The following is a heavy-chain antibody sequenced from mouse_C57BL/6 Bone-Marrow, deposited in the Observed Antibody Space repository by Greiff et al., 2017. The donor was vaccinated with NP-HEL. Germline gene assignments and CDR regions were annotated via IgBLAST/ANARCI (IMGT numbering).Heavy chain of an antibody. CDR3: ARCHYYGTRGYWYFDV. J-gene: IGHJ1*03. Sequence: VQLQQPGAELVMPGASVKLSCKASGYTFTSYWMHWVKQRPGQGLEWIGEIDPSDSYTNYNQKFKGKSTLTVDKSSSTAYMQLSSLTSEDSAVYYCARCHYYGTRGYWYFDVWGTGTTVTVSS. V-gene: IGHV1-69*01. CDR1: GYTFTSYW. CDR2: IDPSDSYT. D-gene: IGHD1-1*01.